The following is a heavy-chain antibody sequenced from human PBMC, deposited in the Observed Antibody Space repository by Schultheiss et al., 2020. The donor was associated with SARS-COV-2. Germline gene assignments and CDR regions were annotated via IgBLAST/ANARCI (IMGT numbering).Heavy chain of an antibody. CDR3: ARGGYGSGTYVYGMDV. J-gene: IGHJ6*02. CDR1: GFTFSSYA. Sequence: GGSLRLSCAASGFTFSSYAMHWVRQAPGKGLEWVAVISYDGSNKYYSDSVKGRFTISRDNSKNTLYMQMNSLRAEDTAVYYCARGGYGSGTYVYGMDVWGQGTTVTVSS. V-gene: IGHV3-30*07. CDR2: ISYDGSNK. D-gene: IGHD3-10*01.